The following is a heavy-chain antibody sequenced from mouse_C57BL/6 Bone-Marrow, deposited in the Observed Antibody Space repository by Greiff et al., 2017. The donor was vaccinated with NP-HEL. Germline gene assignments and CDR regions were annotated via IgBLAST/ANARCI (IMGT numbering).Heavy chain of an antibody. CDR3: ARHYGPYYYAMDY. V-gene: IGHV5-6*01. CDR2: ISSGGSYT. J-gene: IGHJ4*01. CDR1: GFTFSSYG. D-gene: IGHD1-1*02. Sequence: EVKLMESGGDLVKPGGSLKLSCAASGFTFSSYGMSWVRQTPDKRLEWVATISSGGSYTYYPDSVKGRFTISRDNAKNTLYLQMSSLKSEDTAMYYCARHYGPYYYAMDYWGQGTSVTVSS.